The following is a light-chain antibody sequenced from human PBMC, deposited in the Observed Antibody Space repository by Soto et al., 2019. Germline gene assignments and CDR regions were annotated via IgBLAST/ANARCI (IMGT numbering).Light chain of an antibody. J-gene: IGLJ1*01. CDR3: SSYTSSSPLYV. CDR2: DVS. Sequence: QSALTQPAPVSGSPGQSITISCTGTSSDIGNYNYVSWYQQHPGKAPKLMIYDVSNRPSGVSNRFSGSKSGHAASLTISGLQAEDEADYYCSSYTSSSPLYVFGTGTKVTVL. V-gene: IGLV2-14*01. CDR1: SSDIGNYNY.